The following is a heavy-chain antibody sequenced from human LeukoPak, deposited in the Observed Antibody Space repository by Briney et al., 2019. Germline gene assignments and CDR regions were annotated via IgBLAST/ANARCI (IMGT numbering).Heavy chain of an antibody. CDR2: NNPSGGRT. V-gene: IGHV1-46*01. CDR3: SRELGGSYFDY. D-gene: IGHD1-26*01. CDR1: GYTLSSFY. Sequence: ASVKVSCKASGYTLSSFYMRWVRQAPGQGLEWMGVNNPSGGRTTYAQKFQGRVTMTRDTSTSTVYMELSSLRSEDTAVYYCSRELGGSYFDYWGQGTLVSVSS. J-gene: IGHJ4*02.